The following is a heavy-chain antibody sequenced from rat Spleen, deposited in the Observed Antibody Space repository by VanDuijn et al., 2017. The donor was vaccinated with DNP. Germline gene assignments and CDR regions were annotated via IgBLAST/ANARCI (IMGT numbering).Heavy chain of an antibody. CDR2: ISYDGSST. CDR1: GFTFSDYN. Sequence: EVQLVESGGGLVQPGRSLKLSCAASGFTFSDYNMAWVRQAPKKGLEWVATISYDGSSTYYRDSVKGRFTISRDNAKSTLYLQMDSLRSEDTATYYCARRTFYSSYAMDAWGQGTSVTVSS. V-gene: IGHV5-7*01. CDR3: ARRTFYSSYAMDA. D-gene: IGHD1-2*01. J-gene: IGHJ4*01.